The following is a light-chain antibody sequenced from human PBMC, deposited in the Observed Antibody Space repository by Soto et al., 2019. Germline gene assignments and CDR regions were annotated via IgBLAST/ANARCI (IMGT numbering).Light chain of an antibody. J-gene: IGKJ3*01. CDR2: KAS. CDR1: QSIKNW. V-gene: IGKV1-5*03. Sequence: DIPMTQSPSTLSASVGDRVTITCRASQSIKNWLAWYQQKPGEAPKLLIYKASTLESGVPSRFSGSGSGTEFALTISCLQPDDAASYYCQQYSSYSQFTFGPGTKVDIK. CDR3: QQYSSYSQFT.